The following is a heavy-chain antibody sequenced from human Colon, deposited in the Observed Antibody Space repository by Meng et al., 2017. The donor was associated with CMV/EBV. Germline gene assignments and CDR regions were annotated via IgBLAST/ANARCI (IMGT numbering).Heavy chain of an antibody. J-gene: IGHJ4*02. V-gene: IGHV3-30*02. D-gene: IGHD6-13*01. Sequence: SGFTFSSYGMHWVRQAPGKGLEWVAFIRYDGSNKYYADSVKGRFTISRDNSKNTLYLQMNSLRAEDTAVYHCAKGSRYSSSWYFHYWGQGTLVTVSS. CDR1: GFTFSSYG. CDR2: IRYDGSNK. CDR3: AKGSRYSSSWYFHY.